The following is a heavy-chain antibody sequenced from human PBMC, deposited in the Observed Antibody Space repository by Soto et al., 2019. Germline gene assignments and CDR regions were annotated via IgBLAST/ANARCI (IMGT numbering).Heavy chain of an antibody. CDR1: GFTFSSYS. CDR3: AMQSGWQPRGTYYGMDV. CDR2: ISSSSSYI. V-gene: IGHV3-21*01. D-gene: IGHD6-19*01. Sequence: GGSLRLSCAASGFTFSSYSMNWVRQAPGKGLEWVSSISSSSSYIYYADSVKGRFTISRDNAKNTLYLQMNSLRAEDTAVYYWAMQSGWQPRGTYYGMDVWGQGTTVTVSS. J-gene: IGHJ6*02.